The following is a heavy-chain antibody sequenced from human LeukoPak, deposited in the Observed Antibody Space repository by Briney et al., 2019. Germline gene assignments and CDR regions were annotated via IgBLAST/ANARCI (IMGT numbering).Heavy chain of an antibody. V-gene: IGHV3-74*01. CDR3: AKLVAVVPAAIRGGYYFDY. D-gene: IGHD2-2*02. J-gene: IGHJ4*02. CDR2: VDSDGSDT. CDR1: GFTFNNYW. Sequence: GGSLRLSCAASGFTFNNYWMHWVRQAPGKGLVWVSRVDSDGSDTIYADSVKGRFTISRDNAKNTLYLQMNSLRAEDTAVYYCAKLVAVVPAAIRGGYYFDYWGQGTLVTVSS.